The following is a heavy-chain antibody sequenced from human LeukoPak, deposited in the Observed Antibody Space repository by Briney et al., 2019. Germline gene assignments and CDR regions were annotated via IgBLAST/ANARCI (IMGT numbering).Heavy chain of an antibody. CDR3: ARGPGHGDHNYYYYMDV. V-gene: IGHV4-4*07. CDR1: GGSISIYY. CDR2: IYISGST. Sequence: SETLSLTCTVSGGSISIYYWSWIRQSAGKGLEWMGRIYISGSTNYNPSLKSRVTMSVDTSKNQFSLKLSSVTAADTAVFYCARGPGHGDHNYYYYMDVWGKGTTVTISS. J-gene: IGHJ6*03. D-gene: IGHD4-17*01.